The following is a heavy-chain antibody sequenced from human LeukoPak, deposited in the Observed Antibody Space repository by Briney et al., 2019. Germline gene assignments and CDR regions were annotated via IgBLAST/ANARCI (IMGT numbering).Heavy chain of an antibody. V-gene: IGHV1-69*06. D-gene: IGHD6-13*01. Sequence: GASVKVSCKASGGTFSSYAISWVRQAPGQGLEWMGGIIPIFGTANYAQKFQGRVTITADKSTSTAYMELSSLRSEDTDVYYCATYSSSWYGSKYFQHWGQGTLVTVSS. CDR1: GGTFSSYA. J-gene: IGHJ1*01. CDR3: ATYSSSWYGSKYFQH. CDR2: IIPIFGTA.